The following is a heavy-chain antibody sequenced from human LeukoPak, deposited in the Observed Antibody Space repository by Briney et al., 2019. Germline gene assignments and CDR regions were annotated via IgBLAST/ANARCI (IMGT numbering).Heavy chain of an antibody. Sequence: SETLSLTCTVSGGSISSSSYYWGWIRQPPGKGLEWIGSIYYSGSTYYNPSLKSRVTISLDTSKNQFSLKLSSVTAADTAVYYCARAMVRGVIARVAFDYWGQGTLVTVSS. V-gene: IGHV4-39*01. J-gene: IGHJ4*02. CDR3: ARAMVRGVIARVAFDY. CDR1: GGSISSSSYY. D-gene: IGHD3-10*01. CDR2: IYYSGST.